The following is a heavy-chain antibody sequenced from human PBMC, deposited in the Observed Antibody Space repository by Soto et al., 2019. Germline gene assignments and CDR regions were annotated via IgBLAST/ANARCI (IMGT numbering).Heavy chain of an antibody. J-gene: IGHJ5*02. CDR1: GGSVSSGSYY. Sequence: PSETLSLTCTVSGGSVSSGSYYWSWIRQPPGKGLEWIGYIYYSGSTNYNPSLKSRVTISVDTSKNQFSLKLSSVTAADTAVYYCARDIGVNWFDPWGQGTLVTVSS. V-gene: IGHV4-61*01. CDR2: IYYSGST. D-gene: IGHD1-26*01. CDR3: ARDIGVNWFDP.